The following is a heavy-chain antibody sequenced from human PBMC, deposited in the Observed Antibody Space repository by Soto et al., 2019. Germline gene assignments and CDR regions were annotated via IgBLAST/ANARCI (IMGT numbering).Heavy chain of an antibody. J-gene: IGHJ4*02. CDR1: GVPFSAYN. CDR3: SRSHEVGVRGAY. D-gene: IGHD3-10*01. CDR2: ITVGSSHI. Sequence: EVQLVESGGGLVKPGGARRLYGTGAGVPFSAYNINRVRQAPWQGLVWVSSITVGSSHIYQTNSMKGRLTSSRDDAKKSVYPQIESQRAEDTALYYWSRSHEVGVRGAYWGQGTLVTVSS. V-gene: IGHV3-21*01.